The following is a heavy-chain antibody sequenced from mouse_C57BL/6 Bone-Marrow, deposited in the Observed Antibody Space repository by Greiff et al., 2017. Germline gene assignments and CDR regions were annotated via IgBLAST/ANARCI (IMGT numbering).Heavy chain of an antibody. D-gene: IGHD1-1*01. CDR1: GYTFTSYD. J-gene: IGHJ1*03. V-gene: IGHV1-85*01. CDR3: ARLEFYGSSGDWYFDV. CDR2: IYPRDGST. Sequence: QVQLQQSGPELVKPGASVKLSCKASGYTFTSYDINWVKQRPGQGLEWIGWIYPRDGSTKYNEKYKGKTTLTVDTSSSTAYMELTSLTSEDSAVYFCARLEFYGSSGDWYFDVWGTGTTVTVSS.